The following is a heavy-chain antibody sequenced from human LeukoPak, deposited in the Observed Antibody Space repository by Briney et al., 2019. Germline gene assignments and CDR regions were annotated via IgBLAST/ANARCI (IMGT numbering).Heavy chain of an antibody. V-gene: IGHV4-59*01. Sequence: PSETLSLTCTVSGGSISRYYWSWIRQSPGKGLEWIGYIYYSGTTNYNPSLKSRVTMSVDTSKNQFSLKLSSVTAADTAVYYCAREDPQTTVPEGMDVWGQGATVTVYS. D-gene: IGHD4-17*01. CDR2: IYYSGTT. CDR3: AREDPQTTVPEGMDV. CDR1: GGSISRYY. J-gene: IGHJ6*02.